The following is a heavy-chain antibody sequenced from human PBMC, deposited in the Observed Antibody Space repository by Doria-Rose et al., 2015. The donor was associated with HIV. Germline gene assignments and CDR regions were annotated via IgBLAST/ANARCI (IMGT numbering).Heavy chain of an antibody. CDR3: ARIKSSRWYHKYYLDF. D-gene: IGHD6-13*01. CDR1: GVSLSSPGMS. Sequence: QVTLKESGPVLVKPTETLTLTCTVSGVSLSSPGMSVSWIRQPPGKALEWLANIFSDDERSYKPSLKSRLIISSGTSKGQVIHTMTDMDPVDTATYYCARIKSSRWYHKYYLDFWGQGTLVIVSA. CDR2: IFSDDER. J-gene: IGHJ4*02. V-gene: IGHV2-26*01.